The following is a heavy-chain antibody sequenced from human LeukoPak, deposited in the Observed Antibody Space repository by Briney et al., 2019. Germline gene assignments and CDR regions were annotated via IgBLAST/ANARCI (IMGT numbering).Heavy chain of an antibody. J-gene: IGHJ4*02. D-gene: IGHD3-22*01. CDR1: GGSISSFY. CDR3: ARGDYDGGLDY. V-gene: IGHV4-59*08. Sequence: SETLSLTCTVSGGSISSFYWTWIRQPPGKGLEWIGYLYYSGSTYYNPSLKSRVTTSLDTSKNQFSLKLSSVTAADTAVYYCARGDYDGGLDYWGQGTLVTVSS. CDR2: LYYSGST.